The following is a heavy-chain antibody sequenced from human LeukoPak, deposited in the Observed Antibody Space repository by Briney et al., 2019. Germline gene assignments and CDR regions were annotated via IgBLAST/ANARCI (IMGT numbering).Heavy chain of an antibody. V-gene: IGHV4-34*01. CDR2: INHSGST. D-gene: IGHD2-15*01. J-gene: IGHJ6*02. Sequence: SETLSLTCTVSGGSISSHYWSWIRQPPGKGLEWIGEINHSGSTNYNPSLKSRVTISVDTSKNQFSLKLSSVTAADTAVYYCARLGYCSGGSCFYYYYGMDVWGQGTTVTVSS. CDR3: ARLGYCSGGSCFYYYYGMDV. CDR1: GGSISSHY.